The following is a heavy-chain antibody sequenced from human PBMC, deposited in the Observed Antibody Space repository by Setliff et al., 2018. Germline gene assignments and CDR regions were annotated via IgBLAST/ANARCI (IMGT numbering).Heavy chain of an antibody. Sequence: GESLKISCKGSGYSFSTCWIGWVRQMPGKGLEWMGIIYPGDSITRYSPSFQSQVTISVDKSINTAYLQWSSLRASDTAIYYCARHPYYYGSGTYLDNNNRWFDPWGQGTLVTVSS. V-gene: IGHV5-51*01. CDR1: GYSFSTCW. J-gene: IGHJ5*02. D-gene: IGHD3-10*01. CDR2: IYPGDSIT. CDR3: ARHPYYYGSGTYLDNNNRWFDP.